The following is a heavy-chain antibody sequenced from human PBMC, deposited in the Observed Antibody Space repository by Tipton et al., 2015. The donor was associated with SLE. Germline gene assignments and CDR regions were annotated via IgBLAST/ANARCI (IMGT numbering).Heavy chain of an antibody. D-gene: IGHD3-3*01. Sequence: TLSLTCAVYGGSFSGYYWSWIRQPPGKGLEWIGYIYYSGSTNYNPSLKSRVTISVDTSKNQFSLKLSSVTAADTAVYYCARSSLGGNYDFWSGRYYYYGMDVWGQGTTVTVSS. CDR1: GGSFSGYY. CDR3: ARSSLGGNYDFWSGRYYYYGMDV. J-gene: IGHJ6*02. CDR2: IYYSGST. V-gene: IGHV4-59*08.